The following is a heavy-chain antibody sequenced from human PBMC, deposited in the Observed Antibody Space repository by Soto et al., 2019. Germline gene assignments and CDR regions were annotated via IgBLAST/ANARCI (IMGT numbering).Heavy chain of an antibody. CDR1: GFTVSSNY. J-gene: IGHJ4*02. CDR2: IYSGGST. D-gene: IGHD6-6*01. V-gene: IGHV3-53*02. CDR3: LGSIAAREGFDY. Sequence: EVQLVETGGGLIQPGGSLRLSCAASGFTVSSNYMSWVRQAPGKGLEWVSVIYSGGSTYYADSVKGRFTISRDNSKNTLYLQRNSVRAEDTAVYYCLGSIAAREGFDYWGQGTLVTVSS.